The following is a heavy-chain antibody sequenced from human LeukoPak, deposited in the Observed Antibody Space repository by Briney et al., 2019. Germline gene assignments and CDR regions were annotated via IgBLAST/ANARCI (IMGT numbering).Heavy chain of an antibody. J-gene: IGHJ4*02. V-gene: IGHV3-15*01. Sequence: GGSLRLSCAASGFTFSNAWMSWVRQAPGEGLEWVGRMKSKTDGGTTDYAAPVKGRFTISRDDSKNTLYLPMNSLKTEDTAVYYCTGEYCSGGSCYSLVLSDYWGQGTLVTVSS. CDR1: GFTFSNAW. D-gene: IGHD2-15*01. CDR2: MKSKTDGGTT. CDR3: TGEYCSGGSCYSLVLSDY.